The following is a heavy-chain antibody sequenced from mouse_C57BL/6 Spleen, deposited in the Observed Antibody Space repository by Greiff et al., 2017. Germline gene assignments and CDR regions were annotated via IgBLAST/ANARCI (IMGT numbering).Heavy chain of an antibody. CDR3: ARGSSGLRPYYFDY. Sequence: EVKLMESGPGLVKPSQSLSLTCSVTGYSITSGYYWNWIRQFPGNKLEWMGYISYDGSNNYNPSLKNRISITRDTSKNQFFLKLNSVTTEDTATYYCARGSSGLRPYYFDYWGQGTTLTVSS. CDR2: ISYDGSN. V-gene: IGHV3-6*01. D-gene: IGHD2-4*01. J-gene: IGHJ2*01. CDR1: GYSITSGYY.